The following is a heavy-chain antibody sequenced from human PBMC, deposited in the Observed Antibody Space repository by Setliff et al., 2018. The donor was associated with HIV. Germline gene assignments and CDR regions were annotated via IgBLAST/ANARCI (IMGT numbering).Heavy chain of an antibody. D-gene: IGHD5-18*01. V-gene: IGHV3-7*03. Sequence: PVGSLRLSCAASGFTFSSCWVTWVRQGPGKGLEWVANIKQDGSEKYYVASVKGRFTISRDNGKNSLYLQMNSLRAEDTAVYYCASSGYNYGGYYMDVWGKGTTVTVSS. CDR1: GFTFSSCW. CDR2: IKQDGSEK. CDR3: ASSGYNYGGYYMDV. J-gene: IGHJ6*03.